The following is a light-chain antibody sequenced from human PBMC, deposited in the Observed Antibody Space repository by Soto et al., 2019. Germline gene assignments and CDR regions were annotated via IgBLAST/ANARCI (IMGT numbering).Light chain of an antibody. J-gene: IGKJ1*01. CDR3: QHYNSYSEA. CDR2: KAS. V-gene: IGKV1-5*03. Sequence: DLAMTQSASSLSTSLGDRVTITWRASQGIRSDLGWYQQKKGKAPKLLIYKASTLKSGVPSRFSGSAYGTEFNLTISSLQPDDFATYDCQHYNSYSEAFGQGTKVDIK. CDR1: QGIRSD.